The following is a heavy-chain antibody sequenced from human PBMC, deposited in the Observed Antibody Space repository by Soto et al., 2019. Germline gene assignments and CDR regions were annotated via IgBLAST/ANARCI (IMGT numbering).Heavy chain of an antibody. V-gene: IGHV3-23*01. Sequence: EVQLLESGGGLVQPGGSLRLSCAASGFTFSSYAMSWVRQAPGQGLEWVSGISGSGGITHYADSVTGRFTISRDNSRNTRHLEMISVSAEDTGVYYCAKDLGYGSRWRYAFDMWGQGTLVTVSS. D-gene: IGHD6-13*01. CDR2: ISGSGGIT. J-gene: IGHJ3*02. CDR1: GFTFSSYA. CDR3: AKDLGYGSRWRYAFDM.